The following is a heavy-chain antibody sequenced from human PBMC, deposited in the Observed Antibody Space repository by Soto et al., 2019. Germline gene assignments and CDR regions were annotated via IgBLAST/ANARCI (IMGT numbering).Heavy chain of an antibody. V-gene: IGHV3-30-3*02. CDR3: AKSPDRYDFWSGYYS. D-gene: IGHD3-3*01. Sequence: QVQLVESGGGVVQPGRSLRLSCAASGFTFSSYAMHWVRQAPGKGLEWVEVISYDGSNNYYADSVKGRFTISRDNSKNTLYLQMNSLRAEDTAVYYCAKSPDRYDFWSGYYSWGQGTLVTVSS. J-gene: IGHJ5*02. CDR1: GFTFSSYA. CDR2: ISYDGSNN.